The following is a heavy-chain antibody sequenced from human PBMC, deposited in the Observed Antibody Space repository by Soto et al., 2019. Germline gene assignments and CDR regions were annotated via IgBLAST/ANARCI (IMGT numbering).Heavy chain of an antibody. D-gene: IGHD5-18*01. CDR3: GYKLGIDY. Sequence: ETLSLTCAVYGVSVSDDYWSWIRQPPGKGLEWIGEINHSGSTNYNPSLKSRVTISVDTSKKQVSLKLSSVTAADTAVYYSGYKLGIDYWGQGSLVTVSS. CDR1: GVSVSDDY. V-gene: IGHV4-34*01. CDR2: INHSGST. J-gene: IGHJ4*02.